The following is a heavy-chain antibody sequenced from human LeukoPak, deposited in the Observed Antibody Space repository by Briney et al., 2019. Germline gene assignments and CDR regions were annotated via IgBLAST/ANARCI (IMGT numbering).Heavy chain of an antibody. V-gene: IGHV1-24*01. CDR3: ATDQRGYRAFDI. J-gene: IGHJ3*02. Sequence: ASVKVSCKVSGYTLTELSMHWLRQAPGKGLEWMGGFDPEDGETIYAQKFQGRVSMTEDTSTDTAYMELSSLRSEDTAVYYCATDQRGYRAFDIWGQGTMVTVSS. D-gene: IGHD3-22*01. CDR2: FDPEDGET. CDR1: GYTLTELS.